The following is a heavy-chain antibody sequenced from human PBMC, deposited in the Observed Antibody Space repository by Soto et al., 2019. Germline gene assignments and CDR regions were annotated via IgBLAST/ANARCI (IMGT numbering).Heavy chain of an antibody. CDR3: ARGGIPPSGYGIAYAMDV. CDR1: GGSISSYY. CDR2: IYYSGST. V-gene: IGHV4-59*08. D-gene: IGHD1-26*01. Sequence: TSETLSLTCTVSGGSISSYYWSWIRQPPGKGLEWIGYIYYSGSTYYTPALKSRVTLSVDTSKNQFSLNLNSVTAADTAVYYCARGGIPPSGYGIAYAMDVWGQGTTVTVSS. J-gene: IGHJ6*02.